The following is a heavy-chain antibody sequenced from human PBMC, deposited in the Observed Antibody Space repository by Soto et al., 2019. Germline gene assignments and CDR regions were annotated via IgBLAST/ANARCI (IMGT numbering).Heavy chain of an antibody. D-gene: IGHD1-26*01. Sequence: QVQLVQSGAEVQKPGSSVKVSCKASAGTFSSYAISWVRQAPGQGLEWMGGIIPIFGTANYAQKFQGIVTITADEYTSTDYMELSSLRSEDTAVYYCASKVGATGVDYGMDVWGQGTTVTVSS. CDR3: ASKVGATGVDYGMDV. CDR2: IIPIFGTA. J-gene: IGHJ6*02. V-gene: IGHV1-69*01. CDR1: AGTFSSYA.